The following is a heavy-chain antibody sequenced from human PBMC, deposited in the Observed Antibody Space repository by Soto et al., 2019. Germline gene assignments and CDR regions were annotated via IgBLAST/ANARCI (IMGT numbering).Heavy chain of an antibody. CDR2: ISGSGGST. J-gene: IGHJ6*03. CDR1: GFTFSSYA. D-gene: IGHD3-10*01. Sequence: GGSLRLSCAASGFTFSSYAMSWVRQAPGKGLEWVSAISGSGGSTYYADSVKGRFTISRDNSKNTLYLQMNSLRAEDTAVYYCAKRLSYGSGSRYYMDVWGKGTTVTVSS. V-gene: IGHV3-23*01. CDR3: AKRLSYGSGSRYYMDV.